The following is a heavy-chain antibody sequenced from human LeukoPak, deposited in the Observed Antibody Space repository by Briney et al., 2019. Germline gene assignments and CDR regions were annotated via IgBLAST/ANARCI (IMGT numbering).Heavy chain of an antibody. D-gene: IGHD5-18*01. J-gene: IGHJ6*03. Sequence: GGSLRLFCAASGRTSSDYYMSWIRQAPGKGLEWVSYSSSSGSTIYYADSVKGRFTISRDNAKNSLYLQMNSLRAEDTAVYYCARAGEGYGIQLWKAYYYMDVWGKGTTVTISS. CDR2: SSSSGSTI. V-gene: IGHV3-11*01. CDR3: ARAGEGYGIQLWKAYYYMDV. CDR1: GRTSSDYY.